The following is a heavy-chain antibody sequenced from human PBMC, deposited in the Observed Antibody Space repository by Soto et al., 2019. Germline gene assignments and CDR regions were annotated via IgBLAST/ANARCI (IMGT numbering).Heavy chain of an antibody. CDR2: ISGSGGST. CDR3: AKVDTAMGYYYYYGMDV. Sequence: EVQLLESGGGLVQPGGSLRLSCAASGFTFSSYAMSWVRQAPGKGLEWVSAISGSGGSTYYADSVKGRFTISSDNSMNTLYLQMNSLRAEDTAVYYCAKVDTAMGYYYYYGMDVWGQGTTVTVSS. CDR1: GFTFSSYA. J-gene: IGHJ6*02. V-gene: IGHV3-23*01. D-gene: IGHD5-18*01.